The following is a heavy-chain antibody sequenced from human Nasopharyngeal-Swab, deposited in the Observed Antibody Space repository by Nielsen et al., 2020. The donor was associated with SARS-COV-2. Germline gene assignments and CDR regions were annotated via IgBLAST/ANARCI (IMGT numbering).Heavy chain of an antibody. CDR3: FTGHYVGV. D-gene: IGHD2-8*02. Sequence: WIRQPPGKGLEGVAKIKEDGSEKFYVDSVEGRFTISRDNGKNSLYLQMNSLRGDDTAVYYCFTGHYVGVWGKGTTVTVSS. CDR2: IKEDGSEK. J-gene: IGHJ6*03. V-gene: IGHV3-7*01.